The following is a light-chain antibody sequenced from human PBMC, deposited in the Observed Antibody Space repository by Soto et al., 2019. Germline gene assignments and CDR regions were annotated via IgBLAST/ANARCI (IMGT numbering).Light chain of an antibody. CDR3: QQYGSSPPIT. J-gene: IGKJ5*01. CDR1: QSVSSSY. V-gene: IGKV3-20*01. Sequence: IVLTQSPGTLSLSPGERATLSCRASQSVSSSYLAWYQQKPGQAPRLLIYGASSRATGMPDRFSGSGSGTDFTLTISRPEPEDFAVYYCQQYGSSPPITFGQGTRLEIK. CDR2: GAS.